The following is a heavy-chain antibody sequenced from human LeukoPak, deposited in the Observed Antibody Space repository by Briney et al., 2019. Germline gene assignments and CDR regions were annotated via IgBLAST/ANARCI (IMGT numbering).Heavy chain of an antibody. CDR1: GFTFSSYA. J-gene: IGHJ3*02. CDR2: ISGSGGST. Sequence: QTGGSLRLSCAASGFTFSSYAMSWVRQAPGKGLEWVSAISGSGGSTYYADSVKGRFTISRDNSKNTLYLQMNSLRAEDTAVYYCAKDLTTRYFDRGNAFDIWGQGTMVTVSS. V-gene: IGHV3-23*01. D-gene: IGHD3-9*01. CDR3: AKDLTTRYFDRGNAFDI.